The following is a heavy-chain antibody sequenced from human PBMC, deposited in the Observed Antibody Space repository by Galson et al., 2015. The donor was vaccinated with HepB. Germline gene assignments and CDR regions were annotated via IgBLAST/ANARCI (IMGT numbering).Heavy chain of an antibody. J-gene: IGHJ6*02. CDR3: AKDIGVVPAADYYYYGMDV. V-gene: IGHV3-9*01. Sequence: LSLTCAVYGGSFSGYYWSWLRQPPGEGLGWVSGLGWTSGSIGYADSVKGRFTISRDNAKNSLYLQMNSLRAEDTALYYCAKDIGVVPAADYYYYGMDVWGQGTTVTVSS. D-gene: IGHD2-2*01. CDR2: LGWTSGSI. CDR1: GGSFSGYY.